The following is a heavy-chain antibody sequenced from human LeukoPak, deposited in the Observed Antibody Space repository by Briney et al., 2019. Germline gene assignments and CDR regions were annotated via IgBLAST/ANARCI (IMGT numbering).Heavy chain of an antibody. D-gene: IGHD3-10*01. CDR1: GFTFSNAW. CDR2: IKSKTDGGTT. Sequence: GGSLRLSCAASGFTFSNAWMSWVRQAPGKGLEWVGRIKSKTDGGTTDYAAPVKGRFTISRDDSKNTLYLQMNGLKTEDTAVYYCSTERPWFGELSPFFDYWGQGTLVTVSS. J-gene: IGHJ4*02. CDR3: STERPWFGELSPFFDY. V-gene: IGHV3-15*01.